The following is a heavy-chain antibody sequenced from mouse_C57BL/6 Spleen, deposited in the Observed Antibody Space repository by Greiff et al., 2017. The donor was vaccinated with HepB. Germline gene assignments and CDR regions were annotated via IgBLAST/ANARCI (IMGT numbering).Heavy chain of an antibody. CDR2: INPNNGGT. CDR1: GYTFTDYY. V-gene: IGHV1-26*01. CDR3: ARRAVHYYAMDY. Sequence: EVQLQQSGPELVKPGASVKISCKASGYTFTDYYMNWVKQSHGKSLEWIGDINPNNGGTSYNQKFKGKATLTVDKSSSTAYMELRSLTSEDSAVYYCARRAVHYYAMDYWGQGTSVTVSS. D-gene: IGHD3-3*01. J-gene: IGHJ4*01.